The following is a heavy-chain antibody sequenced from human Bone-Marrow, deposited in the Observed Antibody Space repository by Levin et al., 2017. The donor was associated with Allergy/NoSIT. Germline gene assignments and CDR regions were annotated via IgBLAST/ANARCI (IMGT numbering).Heavy chain of an antibody. Sequence: PGGSLRLSCAASGFTFNKHAMHWVRQAPGKRLEWVAVISYDGSEKYSIDSVKGRFTISRDNSENTLYLFMNSLTAEDTAVYYCAKGLAAVTTTSLDYWGQGTLVTVSS. CDR3: AKGLAAVTTTSLDY. J-gene: IGHJ4*02. V-gene: IGHV3-30*04. CDR1: GFTFNKHA. D-gene: IGHD2/OR15-2a*01. CDR2: ISYDGSEK.